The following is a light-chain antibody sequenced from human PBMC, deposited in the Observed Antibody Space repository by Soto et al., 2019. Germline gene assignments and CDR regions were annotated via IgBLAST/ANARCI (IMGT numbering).Light chain of an antibody. V-gene: IGKV3D-20*01. J-gene: IGKJ4*01. CDR3: QQYATSPLT. CDR2: GAS. CDR1: QTVGRDY. Sequence: EIVLTQSPATLSLSPGERATLSCGASQTVGRDYLAWYQQKPGLAPRLLISGASTRATGIPDRFSDSGSGTDFTLIISRLEPEDFAVYFCQQYATSPLTFGGGTEVEIK.